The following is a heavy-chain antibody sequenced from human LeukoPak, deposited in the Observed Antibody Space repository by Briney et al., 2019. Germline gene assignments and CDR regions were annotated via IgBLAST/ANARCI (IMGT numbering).Heavy chain of an antibody. Sequence: GGSLRLSCAASGFTFTTYDMHWVRQTTGKGLEWVSGIGTSGDTHYPDSVKGRFTISRDNAKNSVYLQMNSLRAEDTAVYSCARGGHFSSYKEYFHNWGQGTLVSVSS. CDR1: GFTFTTYD. CDR2: IGTSGDT. CDR3: ARGGHFSSYKEYFHN. D-gene: IGHD6-13*01. V-gene: IGHV3-13*04. J-gene: IGHJ1*01.